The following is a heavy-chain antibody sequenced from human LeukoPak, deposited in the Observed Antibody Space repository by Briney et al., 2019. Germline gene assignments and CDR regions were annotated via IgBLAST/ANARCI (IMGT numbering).Heavy chain of an antibody. J-gene: IGHJ5*02. D-gene: IGHD5-12*01. CDR3: ARAYSGYDLTWFDP. CDR2: ISAYNGNT. CDR1: GGTFSSYA. V-gene: IGHV1-18*01. Sequence: ASVKVSCKASGGTFSSYAISWVRQAPGQGLEWMGWISAYNGNTNYAQKLQGRVTMTTDTSTSTAYMELRSLRSDDTAVYYCARAYSGYDLTWFDPWGQGTLVTVSS.